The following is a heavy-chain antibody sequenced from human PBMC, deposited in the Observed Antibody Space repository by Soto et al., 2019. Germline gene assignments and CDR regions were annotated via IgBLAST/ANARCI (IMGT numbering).Heavy chain of an antibody. J-gene: IGHJ4*02. V-gene: IGHV1-18*01. D-gene: IGHD3-22*01. CDR3: ARQKTPSYYYGSSGYQSFDY. CDR2: ISAYNGNT. CDR1: GYTFTSYG. Sequence: ASVKVSCKASGYTFTSYGISWVRQAPGQGLEWMGWISAYNGNTNYAQKLQGRVTMTTDTSTSTAYMELRSLRSDDTAVYYCARQKTPSYYYGSSGYQSFDYWGQGTLVTVSS.